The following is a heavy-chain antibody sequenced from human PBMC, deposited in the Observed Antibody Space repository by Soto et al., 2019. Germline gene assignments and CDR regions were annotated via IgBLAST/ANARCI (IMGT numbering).Heavy chain of an antibody. V-gene: IGHV3-64D*06. J-gene: IGHJ4*02. CDR3: VKGEYYYDSSGYYPFDY. Sequence: GGSPGLSFSAPEFTFSSSSMHWVRQAPGKGLEYVSSISTNGGSTHYADSVKGRFTISRDNSKNTQYLQMSSLRADDTAVYYCVKGEYYYDSSGYYPFDYWGQGTLVTVSS. CDR1: EFTFSSSS. CDR2: ISTNGGST. D-gene: IGHD3-22*01.